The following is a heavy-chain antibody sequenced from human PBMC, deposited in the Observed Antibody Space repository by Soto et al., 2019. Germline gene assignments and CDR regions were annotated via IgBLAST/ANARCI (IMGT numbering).Heavy chain of an antibody. CDR1: EFTFRSYA. D-gene: IGHD3-16*02. V-gene: IGHV3-30-3*01. J-gene: IGHJ4*02. Sequence: PGGSLRLSCAASEFTFRSYAMHWVRQAAGKGLEWVAVISYDGSNEYYADSVKGRFTISRDNSKNTLYLQMNSLRAEDTAVYYCARDGFYDYVWGSYRYGPNFDYWGQGTLVTVLL. CDR2: ISYDGSNE. CDR3: ARDGFYDYVWGSYRYGPNFDY.